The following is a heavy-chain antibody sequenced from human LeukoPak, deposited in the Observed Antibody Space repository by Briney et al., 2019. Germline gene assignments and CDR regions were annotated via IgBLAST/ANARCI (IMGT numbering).Heavy chain of an antibody. Sequence: SETLSLTCSVSGGSISSSSYYWAWIRQPPGKGLEWIGSIYYSGGTYYNPSLKSRVTISVDTSRNQFSLKLSSVTAADTAVYYCARPYSNSVYYFDYWGQGTLVTVSS. CDR2: IYYSGGT. CDR1: GGSISSSSYY. V-gene: IGHV4-39*01. J-gene: IGHJ4*02. D-gene: IGHD6-6*01. CDR3: ARPYSNSVYYFDY.